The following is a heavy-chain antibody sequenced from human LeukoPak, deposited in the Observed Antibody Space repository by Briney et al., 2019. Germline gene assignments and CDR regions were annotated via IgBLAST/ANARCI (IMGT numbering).Heavy chain of an antibody. D-gene: IGHD3-3*01. J-gene: IGHJ3*02. Sequence: SETLSLTCTASGGSISSRNYYWGWIRQPPGKGLEWIGTIYYSGSTYYNPSLKSRVTISVDTSKNQFSLKLSSVIAADMAVYYCARHFDFPSAFDIWGQGTMVTVSS. CDR1: GGSISSRNYY. V-gene: IGHV4-39*01. CDR3: ARHFDFPSAFDI. CDR2: IYYSGST.